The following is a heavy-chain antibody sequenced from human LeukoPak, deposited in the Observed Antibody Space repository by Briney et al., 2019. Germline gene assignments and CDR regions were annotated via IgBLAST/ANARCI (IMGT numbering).Heavy chain of an antibody. CDR1: SGSISSGGYF. V-gene: IGHV4-31*03. J-gene: IGHJ4*02. CDR2: IYYSGST. Sequence: PSETLSLTCTVSSGSISSGGYFWRWLRQHPGKGLEWSGYIYYSGSTYYNPSLKSRVTISVDTSKNQFSLKLSSVTAADTAVYYCARARGDYDSSGYPSGYYFDYWGQGTLVTVSS. CDR3: ARARGDYDSSGYPSGYYFDY. D-gene: IGHD3-22*01.